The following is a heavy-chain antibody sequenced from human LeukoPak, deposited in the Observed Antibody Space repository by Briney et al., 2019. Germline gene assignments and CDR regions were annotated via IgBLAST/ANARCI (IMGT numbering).Heavy chain of an antibody. J-gene: IGHJ6*03. D-gene: IGHD3-22*01. CDR3: ARDREVVITPYYYYYMDV. CDR1: GFTFSSYT. CDR2: IRDSGGST. Sequence: PGGSLRLSCGASGFTFSSYTVNWVRQAPGKGLEWVSAIRDSGGSTYYADSVKGRFTISRDNAKNTLYLQMNSLRAEDTAVYYSARDREVVITPYYYYYMDVWGKGTTVTVSS. V-gene: IGHV3-23*01.